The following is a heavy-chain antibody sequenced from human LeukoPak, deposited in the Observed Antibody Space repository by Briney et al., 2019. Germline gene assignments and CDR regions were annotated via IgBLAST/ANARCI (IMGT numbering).Heavy chain of an antibody. CDR3: ARAGIWGYYMDV. J-gene: IGHJ6*03. D-gene: IGHD2-21*01. CDR2: ISSSSSTI. CDR1: GLTFDDYA. Sequence: GGSLRLSCAASGLTFDDYAMHWVRQAPGKGLEWVSYISSSSSTIYYADSVKGRFTISRDNAKNSLCLQMNSLRAEDTAVYYCARAGIWGYYMDVWGKGTTVTVSS. V-gene: IGHV3-48*01.